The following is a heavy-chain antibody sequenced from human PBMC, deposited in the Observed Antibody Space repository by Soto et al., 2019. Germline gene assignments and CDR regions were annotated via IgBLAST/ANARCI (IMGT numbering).Heavy chain of an antibody. J-gene: IGHJ6*02. CDR1: GYRFSSYW. CDR3: ARQGSNGAYYYYGMDV. CDR2: IYPGDSDT. D-gene: IGHD2-8*01. V-gene: IGHV5-51*01. Sequence: GESLKISCQGSGYRFSSYWIAWVRQMPGKGLEWMEIIYPGDSDTIYSPSFQGQVTFSVDKSTSTAYLQWSSLKASDTAMYYCARQGSNGAYYYYGMDVWGQGTTVTVSS.